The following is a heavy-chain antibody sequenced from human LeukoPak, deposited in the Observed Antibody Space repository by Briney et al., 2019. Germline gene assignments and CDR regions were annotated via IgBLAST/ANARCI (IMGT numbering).Heavy chain of an antibody. V-gene: IGHV3-30*18. CDR3: AKDRRIDYYYYYGMDV. CDR1: GFTFSSYG. CDR2: ISYDGSNK. J-gene: IGHJ6*02. Sequence: PGGSLRLSCAASGFTFSSYGMHWVRQAPGKGLEWVAVISYDGSNKHYADSVKGRFTISRDNSKNTLYLQMNSLRAEDTAVYYCAKDRRIDYYYYYGMDVWGQGTTVTVSS.